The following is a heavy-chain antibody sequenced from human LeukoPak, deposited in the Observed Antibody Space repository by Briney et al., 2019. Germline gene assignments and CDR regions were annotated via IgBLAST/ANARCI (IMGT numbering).Heavy chain of an antibody. CDR2: IYSGGST. CDR3: ARDHPYGDYFGF. J-gene: IGHJ4*02. D-gene: IGHD4-17*01. Sequence: GGSLRRSCAASGFTVSSNYMSWVRQAPGKGLEWVSVIYSGGSTYYADSVKGRFTISRHNSKNTLYLQMNSLRAEYTAVYYCARDHPYGDYFGFWGQGTLVTVSS. V-gene: IGHV3-53*04. CDR1: GFTVSSNY.